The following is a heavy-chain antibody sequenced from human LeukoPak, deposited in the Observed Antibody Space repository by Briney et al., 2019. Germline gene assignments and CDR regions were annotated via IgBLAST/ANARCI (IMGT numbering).Heavy chain of an antibody. V-gene: IGHV3-21*01. CDR1: GFTFSSYS. D-gene: IGHD2-21*02. CDR3: ARLDIVVVTAIPGFDY. CDR2: ISSSSSYI. J-gene: IGHJ4*02. Sequence: GGSLRLSCAASGFTFSSYSMNWVRQAPGEGLEWVSSISSSSSYIYYADSVKGRFTISRDNAKNSLYLQMNSLRAEDTAVYYCARLDIVVVTAIPGFDYWGQGTLVTVSS.